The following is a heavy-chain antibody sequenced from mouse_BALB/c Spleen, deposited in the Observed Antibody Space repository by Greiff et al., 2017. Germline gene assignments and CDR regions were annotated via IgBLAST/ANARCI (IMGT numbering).Heavy chain of an antibody. CDR1: GDSITSGY. D-gene: IGHD1-1*01. Sequence: EVKLMESGPSLVKPSQTLSLTCSVTGDSITSGYWNWIRKFPGNKLEYMGYISYSGSTYYNPSLKSRISITRDTSKNQYYLQLNSVTTEDTATYCCARWGVNYGAMDYWGQGTSVTVSS. CDR3: ARWGVNYGAMDY. J-gene: IGHJ4*01. CDR2: ISYSGST. V-gene: IGHV3-8*02.